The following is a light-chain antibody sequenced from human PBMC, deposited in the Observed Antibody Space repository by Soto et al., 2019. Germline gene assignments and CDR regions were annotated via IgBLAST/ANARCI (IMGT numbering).Light chain of an antibody. CDR3: QQYGSSGT. V-gene: IGKV3-20*01. Sequence: ALTQAPGTLSLSPGERATVYCSPSQSVSNNYLAWYQQKPGQAPRLLIYGAANRATGMPDRFSGSGSGTDFTLTISRLEPEDFAVYYCQQYGSSGTFGQGTKVDIK. CDR1: QSVSNNY. J-gene: IGKJ1*01. CDR2: GAA.